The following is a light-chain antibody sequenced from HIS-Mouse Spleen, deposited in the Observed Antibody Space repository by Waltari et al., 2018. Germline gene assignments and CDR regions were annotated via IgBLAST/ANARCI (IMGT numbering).Light chain of an antibody. V-gene: IGLV3-19*01. CDR1: SLRSYY. CDR3: NSRDSSGNHVV. CDR2: GKN. Sequence: SSELTQDPAVSVALGQTVRITCQGDSLRSYYASWYQKKPGRAPVLVIYGKNNRPSGIPDRFSGSSSGNTASLTITGAQAEDEADYYCNSRDSSGNHVVFGGGTKLTVL. J-gene: IGLJ2*01.